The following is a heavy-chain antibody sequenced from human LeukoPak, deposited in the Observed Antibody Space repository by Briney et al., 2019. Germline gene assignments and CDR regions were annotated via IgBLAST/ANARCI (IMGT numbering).Heavy chain of an antibody. CDR2: IYYSGCA. CDR3: ARVGPYTYPDY. J-gene: IGHJ4*02. V-gene: IGHV4-39*07. CDR1: AGAISSDRYS. Sequence: SETLYVTCTVPAGAISSDRYSWVWIRQPPAKLPQWIGSIYYSGCAYYNPSVKSRVTISVDTSKNQFSLKLSSVTAADTAVYYCARVGPYTYPDYWGQGTLVTVSS. D-gene: IGHD3-16*01.